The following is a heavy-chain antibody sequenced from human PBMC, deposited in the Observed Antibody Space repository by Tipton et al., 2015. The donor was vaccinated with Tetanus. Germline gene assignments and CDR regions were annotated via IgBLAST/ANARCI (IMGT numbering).Heavy chain of an antibody. CDR3: ARKGYSYATPGLDN. CDR1: GFTFSAFT. CDR2: ISSSSAYI. Sequence: SLRLSCTGSGFTFSAFTLHWVRQAPGKGLEWVSAISSSSAYIYYADSVEGRFAIFRDNDKKSVYLQMNSLGADDTAVYYCARKGYSYATPGLDNWGRGILVTVSS. J-gene: IGHJ4*01. D-gene: IGHD5-18*01. V-gene: IGHV3-21*01.